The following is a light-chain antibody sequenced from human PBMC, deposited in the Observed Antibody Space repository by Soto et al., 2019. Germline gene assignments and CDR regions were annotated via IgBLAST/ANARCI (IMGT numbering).Light chain of an antibody. CDR2: KAS. V-gene: IGKV1-5*03. J-gene: IGKJ1*01. CDR1: QSISSW. CDR3: QQYNSYSPWT. Sequence: DIQMTQSPSTLSASVGDRVTITCRASQSISSWLAWYQQKPGQAPKLLIYKASSLESGGPSRFSGSGSGTEFTLTISSLQPDDFATYYCQQYNSYSPWTFGQGTKVEIK.